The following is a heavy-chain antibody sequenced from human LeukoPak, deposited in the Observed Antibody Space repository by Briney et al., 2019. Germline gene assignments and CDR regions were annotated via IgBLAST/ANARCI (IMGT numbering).Heavy chain of an antibody. Sequence: GGSLRLSCAASGFTFSPYGMHWVRQSPGKGLEWVAVIRFDGSHVYYGDSVKGRFTISRDNSKKTLFLQMDSLRAEDTAVYYCARWDISAADIDYWGQGTLVTVSA. V-gene: IGHV3-33*01. J-gene: IGHJ4*02. CDR3: ARWDISAADIDY. CDR2: IRFDGSHV. D-gene: IGHD6-13*01. CDR1: GFTFSPYG.